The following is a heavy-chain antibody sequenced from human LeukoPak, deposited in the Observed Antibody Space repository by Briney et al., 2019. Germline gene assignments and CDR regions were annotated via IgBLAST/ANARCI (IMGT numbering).Heavy chain of an antibody. D-gene: IGHD1-26*01. CDR3: ARDGGATLYYFDY. CDR1: GFTFSSYA. V-gene: IGHV3-23*01. CDR2: ISGSGGST. J-gene: IGHJ4*02. Sequence: QTGGSLRLSCAASGFTFSSYAMSWVRQAPGKGLEWVSAISGSGGSTYYADSVKGRFTISRDNSKNTLYLQMNSLRAEDTAVYYCARDGGATLYYFDYWGQGTLVTVSS.